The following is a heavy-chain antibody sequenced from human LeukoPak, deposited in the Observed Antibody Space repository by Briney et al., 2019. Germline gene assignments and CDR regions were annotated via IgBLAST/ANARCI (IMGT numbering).Heavy chain of an antibody. CDR1: GYSISSSNW. Sequence: PSETLSLTCAVSGYSISSSNWWGWIRRPPGKGLEWIGYIYYSGSTYYNPSLKSRVTMSVDTSKNQFSLKLSSVTAVDTAVYYCARFYYGSGSPGVFDYWGQGTLVTVSS. V-gene: IGHV4-28*01. CDR3: ARFYYGSGSPGVFDY. D-gene: IGHD3-10*01. J-gene: IGHJ4*02. CDR2: IYYSGST.